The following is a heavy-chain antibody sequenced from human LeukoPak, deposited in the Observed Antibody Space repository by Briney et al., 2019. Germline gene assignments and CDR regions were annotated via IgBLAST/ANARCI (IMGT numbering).Heavy chain of an antibody. CDR2: ISSGGTSR. CDR3: ATFYIVDTTLAG. CDR1: GFSFSEQW. J-gene: IGHJ4*02. D-gene: IGHD5-18*01. V-gene: IGHV3-74*01. Sequence: PGGSLRLSCAASGFSFSEQWMQWVRQAPGKGLVWVSRISSGGTSRSYADSVEGRFTISRDNAKNTLYLQMDSLRDEDTPVYFCATFYIVDTTLAGWGQGTLVTVSS.